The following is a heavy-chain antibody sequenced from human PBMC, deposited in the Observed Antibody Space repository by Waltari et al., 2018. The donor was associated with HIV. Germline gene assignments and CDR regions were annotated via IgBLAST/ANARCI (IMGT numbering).Heavy chain of an antibody. D-gene: IGHD3-22*01. CDR2: ISSSSIYI. CDR3: ARQDSSGGNYYYGMDV. J-gene: IGHJ6*02. V-gene: IGHV3-21*01. CDR1: GFTFSSYS. Sequence: EVQLVESGGGLVKPGGSLRLSCAASGFTFSSYSMNWVRQAPGKGREWVSYISSSSIYISYADSVKGRFTISRDNAKNSLYLQMNSLRAEDTAVYYCARQDSSGGNYYYGMDVWGQGTTVTVSS.